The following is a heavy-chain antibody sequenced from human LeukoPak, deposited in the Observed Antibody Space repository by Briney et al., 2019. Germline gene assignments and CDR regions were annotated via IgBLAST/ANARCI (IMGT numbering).Heavy chain of an antibody. V-gene: IGHV1-2*02. J-gene: IGHJ5*02. Sequence: ASVKVSCKASGYTFTSYDINWVRQATGQGLEWMGWISPNNGGTNYAQRFQGRVTMTRDTSITTAYMELSSLTSDDTAVYYCAPWGTITPGPGDKWFDPWGQGTLVTVSS. CDR1: GYTFTSYD. D-gene: IGHD1-7*01. CDR3: APWGTITPGPGDKWFDP. CDR2: ISPNNGGT.